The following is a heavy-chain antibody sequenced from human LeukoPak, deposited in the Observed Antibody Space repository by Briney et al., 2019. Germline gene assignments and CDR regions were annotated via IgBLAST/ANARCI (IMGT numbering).Heavy chain of an antibody. CDR2: ISSSGNSI. CDR3: ARGQLGISDAFDI. D-gene: IGHD7-27*01. Sequence: GGSLRLSCAASGFTFSDYYMSWIRQAPGKGLEWASYISSSGNSIYFADSVKGRFTISRDNAKNSLYLQMNSLRAEDTAVYYCARGQLGISDAFDIWGQGTMVTVSS. J-gene: IGHJ3*02. V-gene: IGHV3-11*01. CDR1: GFTFSDYY.